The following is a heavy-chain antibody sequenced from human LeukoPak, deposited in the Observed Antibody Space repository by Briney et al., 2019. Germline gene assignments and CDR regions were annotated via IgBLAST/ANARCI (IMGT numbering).Heavy chain of an antibody. Sequence: PSETLSLTCTVSGGSISSSSYYWGWIRQPPGKGLEWIGSIYYSGSTYYNPSLKSRVTISVDTSKNQFSLKLSSVTAADTAVYYCARYYYDSSGYYSDDYWGQGTPVTVSS. CDR3: ARYYYDSSGYYSDDY. CDR2: IYYSGST. CDR1: GGSISSSSYY. J-gene: IGHJ4*02. D-gene: IGHD3-22*01. V-gene: IGHV4-39*01.